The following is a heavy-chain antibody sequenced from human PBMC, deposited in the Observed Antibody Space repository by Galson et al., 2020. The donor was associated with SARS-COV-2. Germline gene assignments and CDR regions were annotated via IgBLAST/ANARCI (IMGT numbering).Heavy chain of an antibody. CDR3: ARDGQTSSGGAFDY. J-gene: IGHJ4*02. V-gene: IGHV3-33*01. Sequence: GGSLRLSCAASGFTFSSHAMHWVRQAPGKGLEWVAQIFFDGSDKYYGDSVKGRFTISRDSSKNTVYLQINNLRADDTAVYYCARDGQTSSGGAFDYWGQGTLVTVSS. CDR1: GFTFSSHA. CDR2: IFFDGSDK. D-gene: IGHD3-22*01.